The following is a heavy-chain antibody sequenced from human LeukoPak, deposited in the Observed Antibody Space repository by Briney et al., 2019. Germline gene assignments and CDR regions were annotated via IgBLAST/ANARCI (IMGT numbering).Heavy chain of an antibody. CDR3: AGHDSSGTYFQH. D-gene: IGHD3-22*01. Sequence: SETLSLTCAVYGGSFSGYYWSWIRQPPGKGLEWIGEINHSGSTNYNPSLKSRVTISVDKSKNQFSLKLSSVTAADTAVYYCAGHDSSGTYFQHWGQGTLVTVSS. CDR2: INHSGST. J-gene: IGHJ1*01. CDR1: GGSFSGYY. V-gene: IGHV4-34*01.